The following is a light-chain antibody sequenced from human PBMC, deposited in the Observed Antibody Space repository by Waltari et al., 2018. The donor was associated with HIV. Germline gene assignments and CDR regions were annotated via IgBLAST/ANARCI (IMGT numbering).Light chain of an antibody. V-gene: IGKV2-28*01. CDR3: MQALQTPPT. Sequence: EIVITQSPLSLPVTPGEPASISCSSSQSLLHNNGNNFLDWYLQRPVQSPQLLIELGLSRASGVRYRFSGSGSGTDFTLHISRVEADDVELYYCMQALQTPPTFGQGTKLEIK. J-gene: IGKJ2*01. CDR2: LGL. CDR1: QSLLHNNGNNF.